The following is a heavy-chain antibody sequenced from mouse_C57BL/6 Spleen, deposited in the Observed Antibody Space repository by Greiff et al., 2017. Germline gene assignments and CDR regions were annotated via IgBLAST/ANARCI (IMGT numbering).Heavy chain of an antibody. Sequence: EVKLLESGPGLVKPSQSLSLTCSVTGYSITSGYYWNWIRQFPGNKLEWMGYISYDGSNNYNPTLKNRISITRDTSKNQFFLKLNSVTTEDTATYDCARRVYYGPYYAMDYWGQGTSVTVSS. J-gene: IGHJ4*01. V-gene: IGHV3-6*01. CDR2: ISYDGSN. D-gene: IGHD2-1*01. CDR3: ARRVYYGPYYAMDY. CDR1: GYSITSGYY.